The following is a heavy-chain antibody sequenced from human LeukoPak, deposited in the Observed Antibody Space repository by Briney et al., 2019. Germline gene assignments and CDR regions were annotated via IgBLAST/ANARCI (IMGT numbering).Heavy chain of an antibody. V-gene: IGHV1-69*06. D-gene: IGHD3-9*01. J-gene: IGHJ5*02. CDR1: GGTFSSYA. CDR3: ARGGAYYDILTGYPAVNWFDP. Sequence: ASVKVSCKASGGTFSSYAISWVRQAPGQGLEWMGGIIPIFGTANNAQKFQGRVTITADKSTSTAYMELSSLRSEDTAVYYCARGGAYYDILTGYPAVNWFDPWGQGTLVTVSS. CDR2: IIPIFGTA.